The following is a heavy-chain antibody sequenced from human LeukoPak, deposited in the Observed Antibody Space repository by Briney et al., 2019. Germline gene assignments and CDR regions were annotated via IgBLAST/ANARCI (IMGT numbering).Heavy chain of an antibody. CDR3: ARDSGTTGEVKFDP. V-gene: IGHV4-4*07. Sequence: SSETLSLTCTVSGASISSYYWSWIRQPAGKGLEWIGRIYVSGSTTYNPSLESRVTMSLDTSKNQISLKVSSVTAADTAVYYCARDSGTTGEVKFDPWGQGTLVTVSS. D-gene: IGHD1-7*01. CDR2: IYVSGST. CDR1: GASISSYY. J-gene: IGHJ5*02.